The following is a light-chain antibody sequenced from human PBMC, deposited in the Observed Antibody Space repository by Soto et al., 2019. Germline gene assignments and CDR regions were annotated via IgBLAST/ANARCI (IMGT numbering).Light chain of an antibody. V-gene: IGKV3-15*01. CDR1: QSVSRN. Sequence: EIVMTQSPATLSLSPGERVTLSCRASQSVSRNLAWYQQKPGQAPRLLIYGASTRATGIPARFSGSGSGTEFTLTISSLQSEDFAVYYCQQYGDSPVTFGQGTKVDI. CDR3: QQYGDSPVT. CDR2: GAS. J-gene: IGKJ1*01.